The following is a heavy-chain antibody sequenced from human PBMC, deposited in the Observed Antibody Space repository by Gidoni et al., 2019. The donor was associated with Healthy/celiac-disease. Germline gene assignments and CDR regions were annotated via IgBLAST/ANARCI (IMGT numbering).Heavy chain of an antibody. CDR2: ISSISSYT. CDR3: ARVAAGSPYYFDY. D-gene: IGHD3-10*01. Sequence: QVQLVESGGGLVKPGGSLRLSGAASGFACSDYYMSWIRQAPGKGLEWVSYISSISSYTNYADSVKGRFTISSDNAKNSLSLQMNSLRAEDTAVYYCARVAAGSPYYFDYWGQGTLVTVSS. J-gene: IGHJ4*02. CDR1: GFACSDYY. V-gene: IGHV3-11*06.